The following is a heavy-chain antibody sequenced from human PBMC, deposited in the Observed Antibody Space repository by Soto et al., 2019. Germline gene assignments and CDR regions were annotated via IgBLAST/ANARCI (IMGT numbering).Heavy chain of an antibody. CDR3: ARAGYYYGSGSPYAGRGMDV. V-gene: IGHV1-69*02. Sequence: SVKVSCKASGGTLSSYTISWVRQAPGQGLEWMGRIIPILGIANYAQKFQGRVPITADKSTSTAYMELSSLRSEDTAVYYCARAGYYYGSGSPYAGRGMDVWG. CDR1: GGTLSSYT. J-gene: IGHJ6*02. D-gene: IGHD3-10*01. CDR2: IIPILGIA.